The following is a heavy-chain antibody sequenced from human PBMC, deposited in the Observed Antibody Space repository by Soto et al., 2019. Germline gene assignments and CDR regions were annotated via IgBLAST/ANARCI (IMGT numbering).Heavy chain of an antibody. D-gene: IGHD2-2*01. J-gene: IGHJ4*02. CDR2: ISGTGDTT. Sequence: AGGSLRLSCAASGFTFTNFAMNWVRQAPGKGLEWVSVISGTGDTTYNADSVKGRFTISRDNSMNTAFLQMKSLRAEDTALYYCAKGYCSSTSCSFDYWGQGTLVTVSS. CDR3: AKGYCSSTSCSFDY. CDR1: GFTFTNFA. V-gene: IGHV3-23*01.